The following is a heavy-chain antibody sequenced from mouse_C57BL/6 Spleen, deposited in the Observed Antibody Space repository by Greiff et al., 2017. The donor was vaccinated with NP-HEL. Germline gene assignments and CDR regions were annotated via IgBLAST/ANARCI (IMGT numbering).Heavy chain of an antibody. CDR2: IDPSDSYT. Sequence: QVQLKQPGAELVRPGTSVKLSCKASGYTFTSYWMHWVKQRPGQGLEWIGVIDPSDSYTNYNQKFKGKATLTVDTSSSTAYMQLSSLTSEDSAVYYCARSGLRRSWFAYWGQGTLVTVSA. D-gene: IGHD2-2*01. V-gene: IGHV1-59*01. CDR3: ARSGLRRSWFAY. J-gene: IGHJ3*01. CDR1: GYTFTSYW.